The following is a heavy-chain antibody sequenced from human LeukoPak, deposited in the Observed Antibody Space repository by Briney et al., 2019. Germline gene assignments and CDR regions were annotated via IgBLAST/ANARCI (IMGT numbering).Heavy chain of an antibody. CDR2: INHSGST. D-gene: IGHD1-26*01. Sequence: PSETLSLTCAVYGGAFSGYYWSLIRQPPREGPEWIGEINHSGSTNYNPSLKSRVTISVDTSKNQFSLKLSSVTAADTAVYYCARLGTAVSGSSPNWFDPWGQGTLVTVSS. CDR3: ARLGTAVSGSSPNWFDP. CDR1: GGAFSGYY. V-gene: IGHV4-34*01. J-gene: IGHJ5*02.